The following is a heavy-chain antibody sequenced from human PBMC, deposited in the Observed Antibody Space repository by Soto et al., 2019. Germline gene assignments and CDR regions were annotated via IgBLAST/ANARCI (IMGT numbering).Heavy chain of an antibody. CDR3: ARGGSLYWYFDL. CDR1: GYTFTSYA. Sequence: ASVKVSCKASGYTFTSYAMHWARQAPGQRLEWMGWINAGNGNTKYSQKFQGRVTITRDTSASTAYMELSSLGSEDTAVYYCARGGSLYWYFDLWGRGTLVTVPQ. D-gene: IGHD1-26*01. CDR2: INAGNGNT. J-gene: IGHJ2*01. V-gene: IGHV1-3*01.